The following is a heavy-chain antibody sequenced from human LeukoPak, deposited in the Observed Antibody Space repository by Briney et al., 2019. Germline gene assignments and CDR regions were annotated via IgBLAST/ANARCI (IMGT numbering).Heavy chain of an antibody. D-gene: IGHD2/OR15-2a*01. V-gene: IGHV4-59*08. J-gene: IGHJ4*02. CDR3: ARTLEYSASAVRY. CDR2: IYYSENT. CDR1: GGSISSYY. Sequence: PSETLSLTCTVSGGSISSYYWSWIRQPPGKGLEWIGYIYYSENTNYNPSLRSRVTISVDTSKNQFSLKLSSVTAADTAVYYCARTLEYSASAVRYWGQGTLVTVSS.